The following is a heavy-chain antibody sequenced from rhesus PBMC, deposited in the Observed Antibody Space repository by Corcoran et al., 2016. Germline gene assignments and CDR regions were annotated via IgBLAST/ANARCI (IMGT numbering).Heavy chain of an antibody. Sequence: EVQLVESGGGVVQPGGSLRLSCAASGFTFDDYAMHWVRQAPGKGLEWGSGISWRGGGTNYAYAVKCRYTIARDNAKNSLYLQMGSLRAEDTALYYCAKSSTVATTADFDYWGQGVLVTVSS. CDR3: AKSSTVATTADFDY. CDR2: ISWRGGGT. J-gene: IGHJ4*01. D-gene: IGHD4-29*01. CDR1: GFTFDDYA. V-gene: IGHV3-201*01.